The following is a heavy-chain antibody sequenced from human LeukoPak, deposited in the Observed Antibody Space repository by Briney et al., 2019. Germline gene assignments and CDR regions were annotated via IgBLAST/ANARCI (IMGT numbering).Heavy chain of an antibody. J-gene: IGHJ3*02. Sequence: GESLKISCKGSGYSFTSYWIGWVRQMPGKGLEWMGIIYPGDSDTRYSPSFQGQVTNSADKSISTAYLQWSSLKASDTAMYYCAALLGATTDAFDTWGQGTMVTVSS. CDR3: AALLGATTDAFDT. CDR2: IYPGDSDT. CDR1: GYSFTSYW. D-gene: IGHD1-26*01. V-gene: IGHV5-51*01.